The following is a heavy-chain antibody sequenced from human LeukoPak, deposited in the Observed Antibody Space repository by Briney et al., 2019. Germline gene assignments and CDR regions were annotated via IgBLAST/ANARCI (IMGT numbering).Heavy chain of an antibody. CDR2: INPNSGGT. D-gene: IGHD2-15*01. CDR3: ARVMKNYVVGREYYYYYYMDV. V-gene: IGHV1-2*02. Sequence: ASVKVSCKASGYTFTGYYMHWVRQAPGQGLEWMGWINPNSGGTNYAQKFQGRVTMTRDTSISTAYMELSSLRSEDTAVYYCARVMKNYVVGREYYYYYYMDVWGKGTTVTISS. CDR1: GYTFTGYY. J-gene: IGHJ6*03.